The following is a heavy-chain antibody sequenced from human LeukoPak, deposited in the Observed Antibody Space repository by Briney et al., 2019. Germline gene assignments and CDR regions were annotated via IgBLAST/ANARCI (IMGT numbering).Heavy chain of an antibody. CDR2: ISGSGGST. Sequence: GGSLRLSCAASGFTFSSYAMSWVRQAPGKGLEWVSAISGSGGSTYYADSVKGRFTISRDNSKNTLYLQMNSLRAEDTAVYYCAKESGIAVAGTPGGFGYWGQGTLVTVSS. J-gene: IGHJ4*02. V-gene: IGHV3-23*01. CDR1: GFTFSSYA. CDR3: AKESGIAVAGTPGGFGY. D-gene: IGHD6-19*01.